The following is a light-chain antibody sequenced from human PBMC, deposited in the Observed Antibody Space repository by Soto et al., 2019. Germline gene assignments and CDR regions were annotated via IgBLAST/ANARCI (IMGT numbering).Light chain of an antibody. CDR3: QQYGSSPSWT. J-gene: IGKJ1*01. Sequence: EIVLTQSPGTLSLSPGERATLSCRASQSVSSSYLAWYQQKPGQAPRLLIYGASSRATVIPDRFSGSGSGTDFTLTIIRLEPEDFAVYYCQQYGSSPSWTFGQGTKVEIK. CDR2: GAS. CDR1: QSVSSSY. V-gene: IGKV3-20*01.